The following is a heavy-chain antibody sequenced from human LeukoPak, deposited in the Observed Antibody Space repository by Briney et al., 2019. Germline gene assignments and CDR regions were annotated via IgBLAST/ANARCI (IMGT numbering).Heavy chain of an antibody. J-gene: IGHJ6*03. CDR1: GYTFTSYG. D-gene: IGHD3-10*01. V-gene: IGHV1-69*05. CDR2: IIPIFGTA. CDR3: ARGEVFDTMVRGGIYYYYYYMDV. Sequence: GASVKVSCKASGYTFTSYGISWVRQAPGQGLEWMGGIIPIFGTANYAQKFQGRVTITTDESTSTAYMELSSLRSEDTAVYYCARGEVFDTMVRGGIYYYYYYMDVWGKGTTVTVSS.